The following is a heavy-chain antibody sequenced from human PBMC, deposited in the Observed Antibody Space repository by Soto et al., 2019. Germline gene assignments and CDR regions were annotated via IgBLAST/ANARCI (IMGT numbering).Heavy chain of an antibody. CDR1: GFIFSNNG. J-gene: IGHJ4*02. CDR2: MSYDGSDT. Sequence: PGGSLRLSCVGCGFIFSNNGMHWVRQTPGKGLEWVAFMSYDGSDTFYADSVKGRFTISRDNAKNSLYLQMNSLRAEDTAVYYCARDRELVAATPDYFDYWGQGTLVTVS. V-gene: IGHV3-33*08. D-gene: IGHD2-15*01. CDR3: ARDRELVAATPDYFDY.